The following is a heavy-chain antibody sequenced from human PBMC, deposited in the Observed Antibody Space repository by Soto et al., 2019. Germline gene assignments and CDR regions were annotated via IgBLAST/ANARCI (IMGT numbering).Heavy chain of an antibody. D-gene: IGHD1-26*01. CDR2: ISGSGGST. CDR3: AKYLATTLDY. Sequence: WGSLRLSCAASGFTFISYAIIWGRQAPLKGLEWVSAISGSGGSTYYADSVKGRFTISRDNSKNTLYLQMNSLRAEDTAVYYCAKYLATTLDYWGQGTLVTVSS. J-gene: IGHJ4*02. CDR1: GFTFISYA. V-gene: IGHV3-23*01.